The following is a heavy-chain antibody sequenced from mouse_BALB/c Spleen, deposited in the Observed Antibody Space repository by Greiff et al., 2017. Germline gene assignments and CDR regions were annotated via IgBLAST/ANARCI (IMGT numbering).Heavy chain of an antibody. D-gene: IGHD1-1*01. CDR3: ARSVPTVVDTGAMDY. J-gene: IGHJ4*01. V-gene: IGHV5-17*02. Sequence: DVQLVESGGGLVQPGGSRKLPCAASGFTFSSFGVHWVRQAPEKGLEWVAYISSGSSTIYYAATVKGRFTITRDNPKNTLLLQKTSLRYEDTAMYYCARSVPTVVDTGAMDYWGQGTSVTVS. CDR2: ISSGSSTI. CDR1: GFTFSSFG.